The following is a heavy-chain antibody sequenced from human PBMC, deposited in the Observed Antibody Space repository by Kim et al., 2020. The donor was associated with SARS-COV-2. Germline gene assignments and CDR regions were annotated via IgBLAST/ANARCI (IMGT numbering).Heavy chain of an antibody. Sequence: GGSLRLSCATSGFTFSAYDMNWVRQAPGKGLEWLSFITKSSATIYYVDSVQGRFTISRDNAKNSLFLQMNSLRDDDTALYYCVRDRMGGAFDFWGQGTMV. CDR3: VRDRMGGAFDF. V-gene: IGHV3-48*02. CDR1: GFTFSAYD. J-gene: IGHJ3*01. CDR2: ITKSSATI. D-gene: IGHD3-16*01.